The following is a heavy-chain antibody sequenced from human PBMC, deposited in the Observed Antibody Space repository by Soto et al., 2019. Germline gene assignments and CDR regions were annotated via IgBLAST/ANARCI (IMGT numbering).Heavy chain of an antibody. CDR1: GYTFTGYY. CDR2: INGNSGGT. CDR3: ARAGLTTLEMATTF. D-gene: IGHD1-1*01. J-gene: IGHJ4*02. V-gene: IGHV1-2*02. Sequence: QVQVVQSGAEVKKPGASVKVSCKASGYTFTGYYMHWVRQAPGQGLEWMGWINGNSGGTKYAQKLQGRVTMTRDTSISTAYMELSRLTSDDTAVYYCARAGLTTLEMATTFWGQGTLVTVSS.